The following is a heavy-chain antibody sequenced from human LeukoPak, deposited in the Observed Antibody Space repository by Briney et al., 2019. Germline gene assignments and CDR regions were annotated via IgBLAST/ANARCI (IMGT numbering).Heavy chain of an antibody. CDR2: ISGSGGST. Sequence: GGSLRLSCAASGFTFSSYAMSWVRQAPGKGLEWVSAISGSGGSTYYADSVKGRFTISRDNAKNSLYLQMNSLRAEDTAVYYCARLYGNCVDYWGQGTLVTVSS. V-gene: IGHV3-23*01. J-gene: IGHJ4*02. D-gene: IGHD4-11*01. CDR3: ARLYGNCVDY. CDR1: GFTFSSYA.